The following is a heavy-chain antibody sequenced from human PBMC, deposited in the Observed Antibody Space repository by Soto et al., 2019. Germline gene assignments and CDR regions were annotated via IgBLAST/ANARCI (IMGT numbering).Heavy chain of an antibody. V-gene: IGHV1-69*06. D-gene: IGHD2-2*01. CDR3: ARFLVVPAAVRYFDL. J-gene: IGHJ2*01. CDR1: GGTFSSYA. CDR2: IIPIFGTA. Sequence: SVKVSCKASGGTFSSYAISWVLQAPGQGLEWMGGIIPIFGTANYAQKFQGRVTITADKSTSTAYMELSSLRSEDTAVYYCARFLVVPAAVRYFDLWGRGTLVTVSS.